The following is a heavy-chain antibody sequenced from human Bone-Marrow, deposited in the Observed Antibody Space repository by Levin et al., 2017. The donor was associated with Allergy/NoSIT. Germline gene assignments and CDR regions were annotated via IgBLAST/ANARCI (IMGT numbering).Heavy chain of an antibody. CDR1: GFSFGDYY. D-gene: IGHD2-2*01. CDR2: IGYTSQYI. V-gene: IGHV3-11*06. J-gene: IGHJ3*02. Sequence: SGGSLRLSCAASGFSFGDYYMNWLRHVPGKGLEWLSYIGYTSQYINYADSVKGRFTVSRDNAKRLLYLQMDSLRPEDTGVYYCARDPAVAAVSFDIWGQGSTVTVSS. CDR3: ARDPAVAAVSFDI.